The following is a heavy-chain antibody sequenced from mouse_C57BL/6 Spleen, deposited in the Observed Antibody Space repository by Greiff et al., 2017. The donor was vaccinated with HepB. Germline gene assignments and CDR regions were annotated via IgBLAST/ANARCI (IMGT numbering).Heavy chain of an antibody. CDR2: ISSGGSYT. J-gene: IGHJ4*01. D-gene: IGHD1-1*01. CDR3: AREGAAVVARENYYAMDY. Sequence: EVKLVESGGDLVKPGGSLKLSCAASGFTFSSYGMSWVRQTPDKRLEWVATISSGGSYTCYPDSVKGRFTISRDNAKNTLYLQMSSLKSEDTAMYYCAREGAAVVARENYYAMDYWGQGTSVTVSS. CDR1: GFTFSSYG. V-gene: IGHV5-6*01.